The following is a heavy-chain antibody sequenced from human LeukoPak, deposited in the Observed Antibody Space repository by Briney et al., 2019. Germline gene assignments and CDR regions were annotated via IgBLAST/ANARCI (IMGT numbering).Heavy chain of an antibody. CDR1: GFTFSSYA. J-gene: IGHJ4*02. CDR3: AKDMQTWPRFPDY. CDR2: INDNGSTR. D-gene: IGHD5-12*01. V-gene: IGHV3-23*01. Sequence: GGSLRLSCAASGFTFSSYAMSWVRQAPGKGLEWVSGINDNGSTRFYAASVKGRFTSSRDNPKNTLYLQMNGLRVEDTAVYYCAKDMQTWPRFPDYWGQGTLVTVSS.